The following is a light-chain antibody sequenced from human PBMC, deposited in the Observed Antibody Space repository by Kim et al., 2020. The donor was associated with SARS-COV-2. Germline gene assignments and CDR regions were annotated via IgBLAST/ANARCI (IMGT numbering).Light chain of an antibody. J-gene: IGKJ3*01. CDR3: QQGFT. CDR1: QRVGSY. Sequence: EIVMTQSPATMSVSPGERATLSCRASQRVGSYLAWYQQKYGQAPRLLIYDASNRATGIPARFSGSGSGADFTLTISSLEPEDFAVYYCQQGFTFGPGTKVDIK. CDR2: DAS. V-gene: IGKV3-11*01.